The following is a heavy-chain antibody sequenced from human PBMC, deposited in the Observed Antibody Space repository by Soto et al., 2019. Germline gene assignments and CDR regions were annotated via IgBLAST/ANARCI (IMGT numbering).Heavy chain of an antibody. Sequence: PSETLSLTCTVSGGSISSYYWSWIRQPPGKGLEWFGYIYYSGSTNYNPSLKSRVTISVDTSKNQFSLKLSSVTAADTAVYYCARFYGYYYGSGSYYYANYYYYGMDVWGQGTTVT. CDR2: IYYSGST. D-gene: IGHD3-10*01. CDR1: GGSISSYY. J-gene: IGHJ6*02. V-gene: IGHV4-59*01. CDR3: ARFYGYYYGSGSYYYANYYYYGMDV.